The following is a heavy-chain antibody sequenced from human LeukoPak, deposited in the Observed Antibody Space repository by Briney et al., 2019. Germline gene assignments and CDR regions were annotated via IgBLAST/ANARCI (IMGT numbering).Heavy chain of an antibody. Sequence: GGSLRLSCAASGFTFSSYAMSWVRQAPGKGLEWVSAISGSGGSTYYADSVKGRFTISRDNSKNTLYLQMNSLRAEDTAVYYCARVQGYSSGWYTNYYYGMDVWGQGTTVTVSS. CDR1: GFTFSSYA. CDR2: ISGSGGST. D-gene: IGHD6-19*01. CDR3: ARVQGYSSGWYTNYYYGMDV. J-gene: IGHJ6*02. V-gene: IGHV3-23*01.